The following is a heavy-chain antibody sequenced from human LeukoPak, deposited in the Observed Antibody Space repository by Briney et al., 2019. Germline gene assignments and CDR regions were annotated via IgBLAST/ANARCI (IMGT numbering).Heavy chain of an antibody. J-gene: IGHJ4*02. Sequence: EGSLRLSCAASGFTFSSYAMNWVRQAPGKGLEWVAVISYDGSNKYYADSVKGRFTISRDNSKNTLYLQMNSLRAEDTAVYYCARDRYFDWLLDYWGQGTLVTVSS. CDR3: ARDRYFDWLLDY. CDR2: ISYDGSNK. CDR1: GFTFSSYA. V-gene: IGHV3-30-3*01. D-gene: IGHD3-9*01.